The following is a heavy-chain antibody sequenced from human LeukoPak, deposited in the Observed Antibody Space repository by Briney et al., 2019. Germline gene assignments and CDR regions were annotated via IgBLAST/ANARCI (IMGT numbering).Heavy chain of an antibody. V-gene: IGHV4-59*01. D-gene: IGHD6-19*01. CDR2: IYYSGST. CDR3: ARVRQYISGWFFDY. J-gene: IGHJ4*02. Sequence: SETLSLTCTVSGGSISTYYWSWIRQPPGKGLEWIGYIYYSGSTNYNPSLKSRVTISVDTSKNQFSLKLSSVTTADTAVYYCARVRQYISGWFFDYWGQGTLVTVSS. CDR1: GGSISTYY.